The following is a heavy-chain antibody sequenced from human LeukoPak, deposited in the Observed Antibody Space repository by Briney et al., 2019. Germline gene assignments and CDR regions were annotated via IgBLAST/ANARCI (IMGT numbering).Heavy chain of an antibody. CDR1: GYTFTSYA. CDR3: ARDFNPGFDP. CDR2: INACNGNT. V-gene: IGHV1-3*01. Sequence: GASVKVSCKASGYTFTSYAMHWVRQAPGQRLEWMGWINACNGNTKYSQKFQGRVTITRDTSASTAYMELSSLRSEDTAVYYCARDFNPGFDPWGQGTLVTVSS. D-gene: IGHD1-14*01. J-gene: IGHJ5*02.